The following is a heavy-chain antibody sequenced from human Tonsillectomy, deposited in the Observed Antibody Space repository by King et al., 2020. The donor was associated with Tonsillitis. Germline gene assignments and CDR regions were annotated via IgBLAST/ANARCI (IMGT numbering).Heavy chain of an antibody. CDR3: ARGDGPRVWANYRYSFDY. CDR2: INPSGGST. CDR1: GYTLNNYY. J-gene: IGHJ4*02. Sequence: QLVQSGAEVKKPGASVKVSCKASGYTLNNYYMHWVRQAPGQGLEWMGIINPSGGSTKDAQKCQGRVTMTRDTSTSTIYMELSSLRSEDTAVYYCARGDGPRVWANYRYSFDYWGQGTPVTVSS. D-gene: IGHD3-16*02. V-gene: IGHV1-46*02.